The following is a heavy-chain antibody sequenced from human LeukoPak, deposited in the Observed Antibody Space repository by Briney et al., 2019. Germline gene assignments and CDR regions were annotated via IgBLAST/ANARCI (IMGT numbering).Heavy chain of an antibody. CDR2: IYYSGST. J-gene: IGHJ4*02. D-gene: IGHD3-10*01. CDR3: ARSGVGPPVTEPFDY. CDR1: GGSISSYY. Sequence: SETLSLTCRVSGGSISSYYWSWIRQPPGKGLEWIGYIYYSGSTNYNPSLRSRVTISVDTSKNQFSLKLSSVTAADTAVYYCARSGVGPPVTEPFDYWGQGTLVIVFS. V-gene: IGHV4-59*01.